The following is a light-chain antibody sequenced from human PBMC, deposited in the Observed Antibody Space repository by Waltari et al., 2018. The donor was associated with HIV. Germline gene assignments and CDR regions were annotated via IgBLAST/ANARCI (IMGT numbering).Light chain of an antibody. CDR3: ATWDDSLSGRV. CDR1: SSNIGSKY. V-gene: IGLV1-47*01. J-gene: IGLJ3*02. CDR2: RNN. Sequence: QSVLSQPPSASGTPGQRVTISCSGSSSNIGSKYVYWYQQLPGTAPKLLIYRNNRRPSGVPDRFSGSKSGTSASLAISGVRSEDESDYYCATWDDSLSGRVFGGGTKLAVL.